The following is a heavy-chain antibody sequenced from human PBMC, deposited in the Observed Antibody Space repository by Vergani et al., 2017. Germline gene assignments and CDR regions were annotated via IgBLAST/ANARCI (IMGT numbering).Heavy chain of an antibody. CDR3: AKARGGSPYGMDV. CDR1: GFTFSSYG. CDR2: ISYDGSNK. J-gene: IGHJ6*02. V-gene: IGHV3-30*18. Sequence: QVQLVESGGGVVQPGRSLRLSCAASGFTFSSYGMHWVRQAPGKGLEWVAVISYDGSNKYYADSVKGRFTISRDNSKNTLYLQMNSLRAEDTAVYYCAKARGGSPYGMDVWGQGTTVTVSS. D-gene: IGHD2-15*01.